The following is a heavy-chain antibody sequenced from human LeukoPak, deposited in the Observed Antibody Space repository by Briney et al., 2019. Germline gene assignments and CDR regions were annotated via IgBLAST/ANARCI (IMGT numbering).Heavy chain of an antibody. Sequence: SETLSLTCTVSGGSISSGSYYWSWIRQPAGKGLEWIGRIYTSGSTNYNPSLKSRVTISVDTSKNQFSLKLSSVTAADTAVYYCAREPGELLWFGDQISRAFDIWGQGTMVTVSS. V-gene: IGHV4-61*02. CDR2: IYTSGST. J-gene: IGHJ3*02. CDR3: AREPGELLWFGDQISRAFDI. D-gene: IGHD3-10*01. CDR1: GGSISSGSYY.